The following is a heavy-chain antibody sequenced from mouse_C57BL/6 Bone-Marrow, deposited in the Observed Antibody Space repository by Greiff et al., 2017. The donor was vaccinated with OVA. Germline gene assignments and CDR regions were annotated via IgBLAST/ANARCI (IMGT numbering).Heavy chain of an antibody. J-gene: IGHJ4*01. Sequence: QVQLQQSDAELVKPGASVKISCKVSGYTFTDHTIHWMKQRPEQGLEWIGYIYPRDGSTKYNEKFKGKATLTADKSSSTAYMQLNSLTSEDSAVYFCARWRNLAYYSNYSAMDYWGQGTSVTVSS. CDR1: GYTFTDHT. D-gene: IGHD2-5*01. CDR2: IYPRDGST. V-gene: IGHV1-78*01. CDR3: ARWRNLAYYSNYSAMDY.